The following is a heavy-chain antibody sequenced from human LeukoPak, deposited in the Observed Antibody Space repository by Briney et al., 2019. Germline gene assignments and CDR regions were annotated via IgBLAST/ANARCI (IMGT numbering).Heavy chain of an antibody. CDR3: ARGDYYDILTGYPPSFDY. D-gene: IGHD3-9*01. V-gene: IGHV4-59*01. CDR1: GGSISSYY. CDR2: IYYSGST. J-gene: IGHJ4*02. Sequence: SETLSLTCTVSGGSISSYYWSWIRHPPGKGLEWIGYIYYSGSTNYNPSLKSRVTISVDTSKNQFSLKLSSVTAADTAVYYCARGDYYDILTGYPPSFDYWGQGTLVTVSS.